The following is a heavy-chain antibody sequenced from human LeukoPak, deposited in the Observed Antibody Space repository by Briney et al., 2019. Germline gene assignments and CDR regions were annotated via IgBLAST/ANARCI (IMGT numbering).Heavy chain of an antibody. CDR1: GFTFSSYS. Sequence: GGSLRLSCAASGFTFSSYSMNWVRQAPGKGLEWVSSISSSSSYIYYADSVKGRFTISRDHPKNSLYLQMNSLRAEDTSVYYCARDGGSYYVWGSYRCGAFDIWGQGTMVTVSA. CDR2: ISSSSSYI. J-gene: IGHJ3*02. CDR3: ARDGGSYYVWGSYRCGAFDI. D-gene: IGHD3-16*02. V-gene: IGHV3-21*01.